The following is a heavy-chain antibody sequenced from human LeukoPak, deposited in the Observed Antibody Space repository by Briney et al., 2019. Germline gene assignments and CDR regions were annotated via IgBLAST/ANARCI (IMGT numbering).Heavy chain of an antibody. J-gene: IGHJ4*02. D-gene: IGHD3-9*01. CDR1: GFTFSTYA. V-gene: IGHV3-23*01. CDR3: AKSPRGYYDILTGYYGQYFDY. Sequence: GGSLRLSCAASGFTFSTYAMTWVRQGPGKGLEWVSAISASGGNTYYADSVRGRFTISRDNSKNTMYLQMNSLRAEDTAVYYCAKSPRGYYDILTGYYGQYFDYWGQGTLVIVSS. CDR2: ISASGGNT.